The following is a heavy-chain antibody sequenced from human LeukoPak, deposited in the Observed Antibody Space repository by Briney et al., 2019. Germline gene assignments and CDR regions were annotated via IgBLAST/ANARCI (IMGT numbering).Heavy chain of an antibody. J-gene: IGHJ4*02. CDR3: ARAEDLLRFFDY. V-gene: IGHV1-8*01. CDR1: GYTFTSYD. D-gene: IGHD3-3*01. Sequence: ASVKVSCKASGYTFTSYDINWVRQATGQGLEWMGWMNPNSGNTGYAQKFQGRVTMTRNTSISTAYMELSSLRSEDTAVYYCARAEDLLRFFDYWGQGTLVTVSS. CDR2: MNPNSGNT.